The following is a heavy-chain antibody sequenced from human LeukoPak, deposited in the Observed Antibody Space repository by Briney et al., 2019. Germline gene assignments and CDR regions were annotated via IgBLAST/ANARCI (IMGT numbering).Heavy chain of an antibody. CDR2: INPNSGGT. V-gene: IGHV1-2*02. CDR3: AREVVGATTLDY. J-gene: IGHJ4*02. D-gene: IGHD1-26*01. CDR1: GYTFTGYY. Sequence: ASVKVSCKASGYTFTGYYMHWVRQAPGQGLEWMGWINPNSGGTNYAQKFQGRVTMTRDTSTSTAYMELSRLRSDDTAVYYCAREVVGATTLDYWGQGTLVTVSS.